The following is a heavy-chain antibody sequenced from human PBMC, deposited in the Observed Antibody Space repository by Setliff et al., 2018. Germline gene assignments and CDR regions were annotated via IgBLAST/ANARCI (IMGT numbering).Heavy chain of an antibody. D-gene: IGHD3-10*01. CDR2: INHRGST. V-gene: IGHV4-34*01. J-gene: IGHJ6*03. Sequence: SETLSLTCAAYGGTFSDYYWTWIRQPPGKGLEWVGEINHRGSTTYNPSLKSRVTISVDTSKDQFSLNLSSVTAADRAVYYCARALGFDPVYHYYVDVWGKGTTVTVSS. CDR1: GGTFSDYY. CDR3: ARALGFDPVYHYYVDV.